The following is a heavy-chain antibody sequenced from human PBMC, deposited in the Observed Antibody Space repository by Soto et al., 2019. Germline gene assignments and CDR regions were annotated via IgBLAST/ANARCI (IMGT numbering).Heavy chain of an antibody. D-gene: IGHD2-15*01. Sequence: QVQLQESGPGLVKPSETLSLTCTVSGGSVSDLYWPWIRQPPGKGLEWIGFIYYSGSTIYNPSLMSLVTVSIDTCQNQFSLMLSSMTAADTAVYYCARRLPPLHSGGHDFDLWGQGTLVTVSS. V-gene: IGHV4-59*08. CDR2: IYYSGST. CDR1: GGSVSDLY. CDR3: ARRLPPLHSGGHDFDL. J-gene: IGHJ4*02.